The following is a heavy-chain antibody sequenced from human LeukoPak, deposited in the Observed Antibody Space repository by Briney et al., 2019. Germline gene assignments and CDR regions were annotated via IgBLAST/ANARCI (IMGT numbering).Heavy chain of an antibody. V-gene: IGHV1-8*01. J-gene: IGHJ3*02. CDR3: ATDTAGRGAFDI. D-gene: IGHD5-24*01. CDR1: GYTFTCYD. CDR2: MNPNSGNT. Sequence: ASVKVSCKASGYTFTCYDINWVRQATGQGLEWMGWMNPNSGNTGYAQKFQGRVTMTRNTSISTAYMELSSLRSEGTAVYYCATDTAGRGAFDIWGQGTMVTVSS.